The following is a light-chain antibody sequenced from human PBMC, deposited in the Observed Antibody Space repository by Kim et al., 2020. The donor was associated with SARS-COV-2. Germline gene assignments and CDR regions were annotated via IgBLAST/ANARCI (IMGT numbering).Light chain of an antibody. CDR2: YDR. V-gene: IGLV3-21*01. CDR1: NIGSKS. CDR3: QVWYTNTDHHV. Sequence: APGETARITCGGTNIGSKSVHWYQQMPGRAPVLVIYYDRDRPPGIPARFSGSNTWNTATLTISGVEAGDDADYYCQVWYTNTDHHVFGSGTKVTVL. J-gene: IGLJ1*01.